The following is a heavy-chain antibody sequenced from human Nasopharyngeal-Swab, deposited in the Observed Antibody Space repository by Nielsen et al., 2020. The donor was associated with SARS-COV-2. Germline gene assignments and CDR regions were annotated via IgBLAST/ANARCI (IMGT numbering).Heavy chain of an antibody. V-gene: IGHV3-23*01. CDR2: IDDGART. Sequence: GESLKISCAASGFTFSSRAMSWVRQAPGKGLEWFSTIDDGARTYFADSVKGRFTLSRDNSKNTVYLQMNSLSAEDPAVYYCAKRGPQLDWRYFDYWGQGTLVTVSS. CDR1: GFTFSSRA. D-gene: IGHD6-13*01. CDR3: AKRGPQLDWRYFDY. J-gene: IGHJ4*02.